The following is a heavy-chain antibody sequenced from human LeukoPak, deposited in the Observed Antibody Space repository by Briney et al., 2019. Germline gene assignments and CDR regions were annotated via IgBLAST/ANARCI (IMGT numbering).Heavy chain of an antibody. CDR3: ARREWGYAVSV. CDR1: GYSISSGTY. D-gene: IGHD2-2*01. J-gene: IGHJ6*04. Sequence: SETLSLTCSVSGYSISSGTYRDWIRQPPGKGLEWIGTIYHSGSTYYNPSLKSRVTISVDTSKNQFSLKLSSVTAADTAVFYCARREWGYAVSVWGKGTTVIVSS. CDR2: IYHSGST. V-gene: IGHV4-38-2*02.